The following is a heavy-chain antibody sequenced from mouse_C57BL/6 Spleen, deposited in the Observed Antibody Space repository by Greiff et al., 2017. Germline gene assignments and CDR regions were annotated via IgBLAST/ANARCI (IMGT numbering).Heavy chain of an antibody. CDR1: GYTFTSYW. V-gene: IGHV1-55*01. CDR3: ARSRGDSSGYDWYFDV. D-gene: IGHD3-2*02. J-gene: IGHJ1*03. CDR2: IYPGSGST. Sequence: VQLQQPGAELVKPGASVKMSCKASGYTFTSYWITWVKQRPGQGLEWIGDIYPGSGSTNYNEKFKSKATLTVDTSSITAYMQLSSLTSEDSAVYYCARSRGDSSGYDWYFDVWGTGTTVTVSS.